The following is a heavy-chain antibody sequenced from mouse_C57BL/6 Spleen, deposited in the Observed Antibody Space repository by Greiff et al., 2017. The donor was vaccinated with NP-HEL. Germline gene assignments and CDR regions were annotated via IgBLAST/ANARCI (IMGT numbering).Heavy chain of an antibody. Sequence: VQLQQPGAELVKPGASVKLSCKASGYTFTSYWMHWVKQRPGHGLEWIGMIHPNSGSTNYNEKFKSKATLTVDKSSSTAYMQLSSLTSEDSAVYYCARGRDYYGSSCGYWGQGTTLTVAS. J-gene: IGHJ2*01. CDR2: IHPNSGST. V-gene: IGHV1-64*01. CDR3: ARGRDYYGSSCGY. CDR1: GYTFTSYW. D-gene: IGHD1-1*01.